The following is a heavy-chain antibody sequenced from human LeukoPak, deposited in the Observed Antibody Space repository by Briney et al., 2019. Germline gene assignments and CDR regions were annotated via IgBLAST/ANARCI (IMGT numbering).Heavy chain of an antibody. CDR1: GVSISSYY. Sequence: SETLSLTCTVSGVSISSYYWSWIRQPPGKGLEWVGYIYYSGSTNYNPSLKSRVTISVDTSKNQFSLKLSSVTAADTAVYYCAREGSGYCSSTSCQRYNWFDPWGQGTLVTVSS. CDR2: IYYSGST. J-gene: IGHJ5*02. D-gene: IGHD2-2*01. V-gene: IGHV4-59*01. CDR3: AREGSGYCSSTSCQRYNWFDP.